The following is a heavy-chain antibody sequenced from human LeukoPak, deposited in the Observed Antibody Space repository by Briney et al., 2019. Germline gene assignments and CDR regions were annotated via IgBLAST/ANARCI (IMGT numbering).Heavy chain of an antibody. CDR3: ARDTVEMATIDY. J-gene: IGHJ4*02. CDR1: GYSISSGYY. D-gene: IGHD5-24*01. CDR2: IYHSGST. V-gene: IGHV4-38-2*02. Sequence: SETLSLTCTVSGYSISSGYYWGWIRQPPGKGLEWIGSIYHSGSTYYNPSLKSRVTISVDTSKNQFSLKLSSVTAADTAVYYCARDTVEMATIDYWGQGTQVTVSS.